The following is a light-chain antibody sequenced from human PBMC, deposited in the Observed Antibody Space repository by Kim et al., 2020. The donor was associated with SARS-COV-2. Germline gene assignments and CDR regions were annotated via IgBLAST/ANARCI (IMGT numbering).Light chain of an antibody. CDR1: SGYSNYK. V-gene: IGLV9-49*01. CDR2: VGTGGIVG. CDR3: GADHGSGSNFVYV. J-gene: IGLJ1*01. Sequence: QPVLTQPPSASASLGASVTLTCTLSSGYSNYKVDWYQQRPGKGPRFVMRVGTGGIVGSKGDGIPVRFSVLGSGLNRYLTIKNIQEEDESNYHCGADHGSGSNFVYVFGTGTKVTVL.